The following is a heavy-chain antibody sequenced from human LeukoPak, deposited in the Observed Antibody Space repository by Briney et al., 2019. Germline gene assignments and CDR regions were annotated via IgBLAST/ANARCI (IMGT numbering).Heavy chain of an antibody. CDR1: GYILTELP. CDR3: ATVGSGTYLEYYFDF. Sequence: ASVKVSCKVSGYILTELPMHWVRQAPGKGLEWMGGFDPEDGETIYAQKFQGRVTMTEDTSTDTAYMELSSLRSEDTAVYYCATVGSGTYLEYYFDFWGQGTLVTVSS. CDR2: FDPEDGET. D-gene: IGHD1-26*01. V-gene: IGHV1-24*01. J-gene: IGHJ4*02.